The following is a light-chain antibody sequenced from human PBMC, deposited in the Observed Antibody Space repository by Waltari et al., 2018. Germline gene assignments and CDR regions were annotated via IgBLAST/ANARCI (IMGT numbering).Light chain of an antibody. CDR2: GAS. J-gene: IGKJ2*01. CDR1: QSVSSNY. V-gene: IGKV3-20*01. CDR3: QQYGGSSYT. Sequence: EIVLTQSPGTLSLSPGDRANLSCRASQSVSSNYLAWYQQKPGPAPKMLIFGASSRGIGVPDRFSGSGSGTYFTLTISRLEPEDFAVYYGQQYGGSSYTFGQGTKLEIK.